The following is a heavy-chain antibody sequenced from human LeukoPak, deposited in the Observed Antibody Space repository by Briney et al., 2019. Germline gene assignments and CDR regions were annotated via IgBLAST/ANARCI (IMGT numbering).Heavy chain of an antibody. D-gene: IGHD5-24*01. CDR2: VSSSSSYI. J-gene: IGHJ4*02. CDR3: AKGRGGYNIIDY. CDR1: GFTFSSYS. Sequence: GGSLRLSCAASGFTFSSYSMNWVRQAPGKGLEWVSSVSSSSSYIYYADSVKGRFTISRDNAKNSLYLQMNSLRAEDTAVYYCAKGRGGYNIIDYWGQGTLVTVSS. V-gene: IGHV3-21*04.